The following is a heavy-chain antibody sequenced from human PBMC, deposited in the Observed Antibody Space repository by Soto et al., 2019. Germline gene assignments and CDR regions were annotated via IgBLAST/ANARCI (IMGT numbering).Heavy chain of an antibody. Sequence: PSETLSLTCTVSGGSISSYYWSWIRQPAGKGLEWIGRIYTSGSTNYNPSLKSRVTMSVDTSKNQFSLKLSSVTAADTAVYYCAREYYDISTGYQNWFDPWGQGTLVTVSS. CDR1: GGSISSYY. V-gene: IGHV4-4*07. D-gene: IGHD3-9*01. J-gene: IGHJ5*02. CDR2: IYTSGST. CDR3: AREYYDISTGYQNWFDP.